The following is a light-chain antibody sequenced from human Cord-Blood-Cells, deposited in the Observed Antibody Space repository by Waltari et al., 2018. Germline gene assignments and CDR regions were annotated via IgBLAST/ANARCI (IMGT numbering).Light chain of an antibody. CDR3: QQYNSYST. CDR1: QSISSW. J-gene: IGKJ1*01. V-gene: IGKV1-5*03. Sequence: DIQMTQAPSTLSASLGDIVTITCRASQSISSWLAWYQQKPGKAPKLLIYKASSLESGVPSRLSGSGSETEFTLTISSLQPDDFATYYCQQYNSYSTFGQGTKVEIK. CDR2: KAS.